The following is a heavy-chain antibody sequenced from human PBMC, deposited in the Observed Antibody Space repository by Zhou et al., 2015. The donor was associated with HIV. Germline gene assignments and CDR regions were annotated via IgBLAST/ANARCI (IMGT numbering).Heavy chain of an antibody. J-gene: IGHJ4*02. D-gene: IGHD1-26*01. CDR2: IIPIFGTA. V-gene: IGHV1-69*01. CDR1: GGTFSNAA. CDR3: TRGRWEVPDAY. Sequence: LVQSGTEVRKPGSSVKVSCKASGGTFSNAAITWVRQAPGQGLEWMGGIIPIFGTANYAQKFQGRVRITADESTSTAYMELSGLTSEDTAIYYCTRGRWEVPDAYWGQGSLVTVSP.